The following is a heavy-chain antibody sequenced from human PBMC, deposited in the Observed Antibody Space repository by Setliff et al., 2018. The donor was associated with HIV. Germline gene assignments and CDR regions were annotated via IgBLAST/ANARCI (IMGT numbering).Heavy chain of an antibody. Sequence: PSETLSLTCTVSGASSIYFWGWIRQPPGKGLEWIGSVYYSGSTYYNPSLKSRVTISIDTTKNRFSLKLTSVTAADTAVYYCARDRALRFSRSPSFYYFDSWGQGALVTVSS. CDR3: ARDRALRFSRSPSFYYFDS. CDR1: GASSIYF. D-gene: IGHD3-3*02. CDR2: VYYSGST. V-gene: IGHV4-39*02. J-gene: IGHJ4*02.